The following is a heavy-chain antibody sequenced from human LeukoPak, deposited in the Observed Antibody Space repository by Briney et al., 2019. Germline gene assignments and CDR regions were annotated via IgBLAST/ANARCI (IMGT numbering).Heavy chain of an antibody. CDR3: ARSYGTYNWFDS. CDR2: ISSSGSTI. Sequence: PGGSLRLSCAASGFTFSSYEMNWVRQAPGKGLEWVSYISSSGSTIYYADSVKGRFTISRDNAKNSLYVQMNSLRAEDTAVYYCARSYGTYNWFDSWGQGTLVTVSS. V-gene: IGHV3-48*03. J-gene: IGHJ5*01. CDR1: GFTFSSYE. D-gene: IGHD1-14*01.